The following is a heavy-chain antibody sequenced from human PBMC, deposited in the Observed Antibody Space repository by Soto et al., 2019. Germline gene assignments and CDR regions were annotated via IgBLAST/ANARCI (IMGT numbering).Heavy chain of an antibody. J-gene: IGHJ4*02. CDR1: GGSISSYY. D-gene: IGHD3-16*02. CDR3: TRRIVWGSYRYIDY. V-gene: IGHV3-49*03. CDR2: IRTKAYGATT. Sequence: LSLTCTVSGGSISSYYWSWFRQAPGKGLEWVGFIRTKAYGATTEYAASVKDRFTISRDDSKSIAYLQMNSLKTEDTAMYYCTRRIVWGSYRYIDYWGQGTVVTVSS.